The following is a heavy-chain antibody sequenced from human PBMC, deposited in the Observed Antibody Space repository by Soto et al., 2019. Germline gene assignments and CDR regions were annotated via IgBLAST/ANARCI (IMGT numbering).Heavy chain of an antibody. V-gene: IGHV4-59*01. CDR3: ARYYCTGGTCYYFDY. D-gene: IGHD2-15*01. Sequence: KTSETLSLTCIVSGGSINSYYWSWIRQTPGKGLEWIGYIYYIGRTNYNPSLKSRVSFSVDTSKNQFSLKMSSVTAADTAVYYCARYYCTGGTCYYFDYWGQGTLVTVSS. J-gene: IGHJ4*02. CDR2: IYYIGRT. CDR1: GGSINSYY.